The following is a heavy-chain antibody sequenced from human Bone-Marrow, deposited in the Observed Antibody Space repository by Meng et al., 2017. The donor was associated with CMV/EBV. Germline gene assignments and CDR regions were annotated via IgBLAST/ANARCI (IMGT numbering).Heavy chain of an antibody. CDR3: ATRIAAAGSVSVDV. CDR2: INHTGRT. V-gene: IGHV4-34*01. J-gene: IGHJ6*02. CDR1: GGSFSGYY. Sequence: SETLSLTCAVYGGSFSGYYWSWIRQPPEKGLEWIGEINHTGRTKYNPPIKSRVTISVDTSKNQFSLKLSSVTAADTAVYYCATRIAAAGSVSVDVWGQGTTVTVAS. D-gene: IGHD6-13*01.